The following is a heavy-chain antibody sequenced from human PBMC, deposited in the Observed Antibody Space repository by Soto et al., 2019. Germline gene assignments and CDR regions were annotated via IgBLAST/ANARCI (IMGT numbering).Heavy chain of an antibody. V-gene: IGHV1-18*01. CDR3: ARRPINFWSGYYDY. J-gene: IGHJ4*02. D-gene: IGHD3-3*01. CDR1: GYTFTSYG. Sequence: ASVKVSCKASGYTFTSYGISWVRQAPGQGLEWMGWISAYNGNTNYAQKLQGRVTMTTDTSTSTAYMELRSLRSDDTAVYYCARRPINFWSGYYDYWGQGTLVTVSS. CDR2: ISAYNGNT.